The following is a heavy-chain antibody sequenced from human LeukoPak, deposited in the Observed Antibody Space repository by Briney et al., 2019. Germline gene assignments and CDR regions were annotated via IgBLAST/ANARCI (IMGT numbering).Heavy chain of an antibody. CDR2: IWYDGSNK. V-gene: IGHV3-33*08. CDR3: ARDGEYSGSYFPFDY. D-gene: IGHD1-26*01. Sequence: GGSLRLSCAASGFTFSSYGMPWVRQAPGKGLEWVAVIWYDGSNKYYADSVKGRFHISRDNSKNTLYLQMNSLRAEDTAVYYCARDGEYSGSYFPFDYWGQGTLVTVSS. J-gene: IGHJ4*02. CDR1: GFTFSSYG.